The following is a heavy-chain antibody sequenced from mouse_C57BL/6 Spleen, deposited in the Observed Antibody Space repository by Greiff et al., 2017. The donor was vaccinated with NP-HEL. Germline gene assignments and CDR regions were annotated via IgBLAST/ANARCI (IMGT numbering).Heavy chain of an antibody. CDR1: GYTFTDYN. V-gene: IGHV1-22*01. CDR2: INPNNGGT. Sequence: EVQLQQSGPELVKPGASVKMSCKASGYTFTDYNMHWVKQSHGKSLEWIGYINPNNGGTSYNQKFKGKATLTVNKSSSTAYMELRSLTSEDSAVYYCARGYGSSPAWFAYWGQGTLVTVSA. D-gene: IGHD1-1*01. CDR3: ARGYGSSPAWFAY. J-gene: IGHJ3*01.